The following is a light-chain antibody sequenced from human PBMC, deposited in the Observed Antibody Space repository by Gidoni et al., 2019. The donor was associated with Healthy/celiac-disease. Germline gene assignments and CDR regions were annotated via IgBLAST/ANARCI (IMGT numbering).Light chain of an antibody. V-gene: IGKV1-39*01. J-gene: IGKJ5*01. Sequence: DIQMTPSPSSLSASVGDRVTITCRASQSISSYLNWYQQKPGKAPKLLIYAASSLQSGVPSRFSGSGSGTDFTLTISSLHPEDFATYYCQQSYSTPITFGQGTRLEIK. CDR1: QSISSY. CDR2: AAS. CDR3: QQSYSTPIT.